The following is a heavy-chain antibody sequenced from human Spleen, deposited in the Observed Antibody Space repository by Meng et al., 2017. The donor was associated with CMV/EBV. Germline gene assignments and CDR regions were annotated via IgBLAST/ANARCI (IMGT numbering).Heavy chain of an antibody. CDR3: AREAEGSRWSLPWFDP. V-gene: IGHV4-39*07. Sequence: SETLSLTCSFSGGSLSRSPYHWGWTRQPPGKGLEWIGNIYYTGSTNYNPSLKSRVTISIDTSKNQFSLKLTSVTAADTAVYYCAREAEGSRWSLPWFDPWGQGVLVTVSS. CDR1: GGSLSRSPYH. CDR2: IYYTGST. J-gene: IGHJ5*02. D-gene: IGHD6-13*01.